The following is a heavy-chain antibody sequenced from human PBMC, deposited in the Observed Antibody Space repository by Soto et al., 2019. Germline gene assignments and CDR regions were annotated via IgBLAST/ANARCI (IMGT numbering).Heavy chain of an antibody. CDR1: GFSFTSHW. Sequence: EVQLVESGGGLVQPGESLRLSCAASGFSFTSHWMSWVRQAPGKGLEWVATIKRDGSASYYLGSVKGRFTISRDNDNDSLLLEMTSMRAEDTAVYYCARDQGSEILASAFDFGGKGTKVTVSS. V-gene: IGHV3-7*01. CDR2: IKRDGSAS. CDR3: ARDQGSEILASAFDF. D-gene: IGHD5-12*01. J-gene: IGHJ3*01.